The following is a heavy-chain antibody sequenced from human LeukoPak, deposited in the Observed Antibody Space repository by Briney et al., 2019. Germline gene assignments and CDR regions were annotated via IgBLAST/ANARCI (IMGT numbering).Heavy chain of an antibody. CDR1: GFTFSTYS. CDR2: ISSSSSYI. J-gene: IGHJ4*02. V-gene: IGHV3-21*01. Sequence: GGSLRLSCAASGFTFSTYSMNWVRQAPGKGLEWVSSISSSSSYIYYADSVKGRFTISRDNAKNSLYLQMDSLRAEDTAVYYCARGRPMIRGVITYFGYWGQGTLVTVSS. CDR3: ARGRPMIRGVITYFGY. D-gene: IGHD3-10*01.